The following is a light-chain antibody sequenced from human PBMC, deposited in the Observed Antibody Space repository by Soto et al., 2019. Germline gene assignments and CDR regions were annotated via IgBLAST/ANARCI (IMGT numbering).Light chain of an antibody. Sequence: QSVLTQPRSASGTPGQSVNISCSGSSSNIGSNYVYWYRQFPGTALELLIQRNNQRPSGVPARFSGSKSGTSASLAISGLRCEDEADYYCGAWDDGLSGPIFGGGTKVTVL. CDR1: SSNIGSNY. CDR3: GAWDDGLSGPI. J-gene: IGLJ2*01. CDR2: RNN. V-gene: IGLV1-47*01.